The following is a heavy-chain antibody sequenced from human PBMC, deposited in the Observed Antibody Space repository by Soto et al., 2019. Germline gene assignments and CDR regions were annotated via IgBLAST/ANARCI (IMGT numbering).Heavy chain of an antibody. Sequence: GASVKVSCKASGGSFSNFGISWVRQAPGQGLEWMGWIGADFGNTNYAQRLRGRVTMTTDTSTSTAYMELRSLRSDDTAVYYCARDYYYDSSGYPTPSDYWGQGTLVTVSS. J-gene: IGHJ4*02. CDR1: GGSFSNFG. D-gene: IGHD3-22*01. V-gene: IGHV1-18*04. CDR2: IGADFGNT. CDR3: ARDYYYDSSGYPTPSDY.